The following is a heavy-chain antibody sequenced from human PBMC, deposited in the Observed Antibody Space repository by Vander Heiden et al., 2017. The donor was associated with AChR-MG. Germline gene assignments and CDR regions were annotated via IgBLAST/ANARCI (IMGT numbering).Heavy chain of an antibody. Sequence: EVQLVESGGGLVKPGGSLRLSCAASGFSFSVYTMNWVRQAPGKGLEWVSSITSRSYIYYAESVKGRFTISRDNAEKSLYLEMNSLRGDDTAVYYCATDPGSDDYWGQGTLVTVSS. CDR2: ITSRSYI. CDR3: ATDPGSDDY. J-gene: IGHJ4*02. V-gene: IGHV3-21*01. D-gene: IGHD3-10*01. CDR1: GFSFSVYT.